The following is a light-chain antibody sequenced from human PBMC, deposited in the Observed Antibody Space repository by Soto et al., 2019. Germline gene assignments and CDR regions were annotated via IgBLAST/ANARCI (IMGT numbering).Light chain of an antibody. Sequence: EIVMTQSPATLSVSPGDTATLSCRASQYIRSSLAWYQQKPGQAPRLLIYGASTRATGVPARFSGGGSGTEFTLTISSLQSDDSAIYYCQTYNKWPQTFXEGTKVDIK. CDR1: QYIRSS. CDR3: QTYNKWPQT. J-gene: IGKJ4*01. CDR2: GAS. V-gene: IGKV3-15*01.